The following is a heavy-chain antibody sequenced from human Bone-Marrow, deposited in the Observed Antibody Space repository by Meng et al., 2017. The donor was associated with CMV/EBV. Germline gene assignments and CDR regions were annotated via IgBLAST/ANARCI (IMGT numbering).Heavy chain of an antibody. Sequence: ASVKVSCKASGYTFTSYDINWVRQAPGQGLEWMGWISTYNGKANYAQKFQDRVTMTTDTSTSIAYMEVRSLRSDDTAVYYCARKPWSGYYGDFDYWGQGTLVTVSS. V-gene: IGHV1-18*01. CDR1: GYTFTSYD. D-gene: IGHD3-3*01. CDR2: ISTYNGKA. CDR3: ARKPWSGYYGDFDY. J-gene: IGHJ4*02.